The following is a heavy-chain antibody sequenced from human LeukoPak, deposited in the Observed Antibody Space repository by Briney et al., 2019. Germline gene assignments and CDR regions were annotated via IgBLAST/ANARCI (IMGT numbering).Heavy chain of an antibody. CDR2: IYPGDSDT. V-gene: IGHV5-51*01. J-gene: IGHJ5*02. CDR1: GYSFTSYW. D-gene: IGHD2-2*01. CDR3: ARGPGQIPAAIKWFDP. Sequence: GESLKISFKGSGYSFTSYWIGWVRQMPGKGLEWMGIIYPGDSDTRYSPSFQGQVTISADKSISTAYLQWSSLKASDTATYYCARGPGQIPAAIKWFDPWGQGTLVTVSS.